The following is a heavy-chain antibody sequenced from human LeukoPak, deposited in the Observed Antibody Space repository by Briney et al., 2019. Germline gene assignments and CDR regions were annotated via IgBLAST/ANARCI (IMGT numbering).Heavy chain of an antibody. Sequence: VASVKVSCKAYGYTFTPYYMHWVRQAPGQGLEWMGIINPTSANTRYAQKFQGRVTMTRDTSTSTVYMELSSLTSEDTAVYYCARDQRGGRISWYSHFDFWGQGTLVTVFS. CDR1: GYTFTPYY. CDR3: ARDQRGGRISWYSHFDF. V-gene: IGHV1-46*01. CDR2: INPTSANT. D-gene: IGHD6-13*01. J-gene: IGHJ4*02.